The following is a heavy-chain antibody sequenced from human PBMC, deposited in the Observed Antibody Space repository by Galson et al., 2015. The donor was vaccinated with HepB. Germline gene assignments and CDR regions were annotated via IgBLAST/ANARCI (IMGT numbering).Heavy chain of an antibody. Sequence: SLRLSCAASGFTFSSYSMNWVRQAPGKGLEWVSSISSSSSYIYYADSVKGRFTISRDNAKNSLYLQMNSLRAEDTAVYYCARDSPFVYYYGSGSYYTHYFDYWGQGTLVTVSS. CDR1: GFTFSSYS. V-gene: IGHV3-21*01. J-gene: IGHJ4*02. CDR3: ARDSPFVYYYGSGSYYTHYFDY. D-gene: IGHD3-10*01. CDR2: ISSSSSYI.